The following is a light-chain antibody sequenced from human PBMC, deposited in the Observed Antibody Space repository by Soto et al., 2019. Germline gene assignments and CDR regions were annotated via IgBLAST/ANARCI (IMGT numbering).Light chain of an antibody. J-gene: IGLJ3*02. Sequence: NFMLTQPHSVSESPGKTVIISCTRSSGSIADNYMQWFQQRPGSAPTIVIYEDNHRPSGVPDRFSGSTDRSSNSASLTISGLKIEDEADYYCHSYDTNNQVFGGGTKLTVL. CDR2: EDN. CDR3: HSYDTNNQV. V-gene: IGLV6-57*04. CDR1: SGSIADNY.